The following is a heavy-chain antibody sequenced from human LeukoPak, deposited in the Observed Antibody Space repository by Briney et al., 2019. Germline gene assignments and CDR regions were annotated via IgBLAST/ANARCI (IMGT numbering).Heavy chain of an antibody. CDR2: ISGSGGST. CDR1: GFTFSSYG. Sequence: GGSLRLSCAASGFTFSSYGMSWVRQAPGKGLEWVSAISGSGGSTYYADSVKGRFTISRDNSKNTLYLQMNSLRAEDTAVYYCAKAGSGNYPRHYFDYWGQGTLVTVSS. J-gene: IGHJ4*02. V-gene: IGHV3-23*01. CDR3: AKAGSGNYPRHYFDY. D-gene: IGHD1-26*01.